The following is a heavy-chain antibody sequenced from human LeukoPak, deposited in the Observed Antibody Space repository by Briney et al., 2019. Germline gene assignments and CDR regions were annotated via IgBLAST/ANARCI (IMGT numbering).Heavy chain of an antibody. D-gene: IGHD2-15*01. V-gene: IGHV4-59*01. Sequence: PSETLSLTCTVSGGSISSYYWSWIRQPPGKGLEWIGYIYYSGSTNYNPSLKSRVTISVDPSKNQFSLKLSSVTAADTAVYYCARDLGGYCSGGSCYRPYYFDYWGQGTLVTVSS. CDR1: GGSISSYY. CDR3: ARDLGGYCSGGSCYRPYYFDY. J-gene: IGHJ4*02. CDR2: IYYSGST.